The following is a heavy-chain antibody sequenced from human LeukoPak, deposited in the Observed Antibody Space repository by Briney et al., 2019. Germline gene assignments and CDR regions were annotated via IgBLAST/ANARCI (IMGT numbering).Heavy chain of an antibody. J-gene: IGHJ6*03. CDR1: GFTVGSNY. CDR3: ARGSAAGYYYYMDV. D-gene: IGHD6-13*01. CDR2: IYSGGST. Sequence: GGSLRLSCAASGFTVGSNYMSWVRQAPGKGLEWVSVIYSGGSTYYADSVKGRFTISRDNSKNTLYLQMNSLRAEDTAVYYCARGSAAGYYYYMDVWGKGTTVTVSS. V-gene: IGHV3-53*01.